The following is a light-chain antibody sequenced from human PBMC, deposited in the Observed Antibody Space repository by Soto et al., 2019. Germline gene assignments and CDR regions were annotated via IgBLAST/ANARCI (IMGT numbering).Light chain of an antibody. Sequence: EVVLTQSPATLSLSPGESATLSCRANQSVSSYLAWYQQKPGQAPRLVIYDASNRATGIPARFSGSGSGTDFTLTISSLEPDDFAIYYCQQRTKWPPLTFGGGTKVEIK. CDR2: DAS. CDR3: QQRTKWPPLT. V-gene: IGKV3-11*01. J-gene: IGKJ4*01. CDR1: QSVSSY.